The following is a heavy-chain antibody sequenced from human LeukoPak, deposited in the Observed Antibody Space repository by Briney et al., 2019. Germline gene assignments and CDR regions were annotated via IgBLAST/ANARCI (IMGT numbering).Heavy chain of an antibody. CDR1: GFTLSSYN. V-gene: IGHV3-48*01. CDR3: ARGPDVNTAMASWGVYYYYMDV. J-gene: IGHJ6*03. D-gene: IGHD5-18*01. Sequence: SGGSLRLSCAVSGFTLSSYNMNWVRQAPGKGLEWVSYISSSSSTIYYADSVKGRFTISRDNAKNSLYLQMNSLRAEDTAVYYCARGPDVNTAMASWGVYYYYMDVWGKGTTVTVSS. CDR2: ISSSSSTI.